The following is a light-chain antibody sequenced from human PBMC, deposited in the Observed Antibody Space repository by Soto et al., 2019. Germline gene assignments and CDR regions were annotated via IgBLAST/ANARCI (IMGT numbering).Light chain of an antibody. CDR1: SSDIGAYNY. V-gene: IGLV2-14*01. CDR2: DVN. J-gene: IGLJ2*01. Sequence: QSVLTQPASVSGSPGQSITISCTGSSSDIGAYNYVSWFQQYPGEAPKCMIYDVNDRPSGVSDRFSGSKSGHTASLTISGLQAEDEAVYYCTSYTTTNTLALGGGTQLTVL. CDR3: TSYTTTNTLA.